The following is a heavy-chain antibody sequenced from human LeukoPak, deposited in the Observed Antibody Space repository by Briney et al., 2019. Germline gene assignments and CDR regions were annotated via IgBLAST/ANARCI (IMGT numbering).Heavy chain of an antibody. CDR3: ASINWNYHFFDY. CDR2: ISSSSSYI. D-gene: IGHD1-7*01. V-gene: IGHV3-21*01. J-gene: IGHJ4*02. CDR1: EFTFSRYN. Sequence: GGSLRLSCAASEFTFSRYNMNWVRQAPGKGLEWVSSISSSSSYIYYADSVKGRFTISRDNAKNSLYLQMNSLRAEDTAVYYCASINWNYHFFDYWGQGTLVTVSS.